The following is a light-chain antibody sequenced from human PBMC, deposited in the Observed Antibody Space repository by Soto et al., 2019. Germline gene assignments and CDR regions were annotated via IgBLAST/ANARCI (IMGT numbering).Light chain of an antibody. V-gene: IGKV3-20*01. J-gene: IGKJ2*01. CDR1: QSVTNNF. Sequence: EIVLTQSPGTLSLSPGEGATLSCRASQSVTNNFLAWYQQKPGQAPRLLIYAASTRAAGVPDRFSGSGSGTEFTLTIPRLEPEDFAVYYCQQYGRSPLLYTFGQGTKLGVK. CDR3: QQYGRSPLLYT. CDR2: AAS.